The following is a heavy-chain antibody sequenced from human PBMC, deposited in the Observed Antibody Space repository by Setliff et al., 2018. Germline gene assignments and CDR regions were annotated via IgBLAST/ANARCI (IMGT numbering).Heavy chain of an antibody. Sequence: PSETLSLTCRVPGGSVSTFYWTWIRQPPGKGLEWIGYIFTSGSTQYNPSLKSRATISRDTSSNQFSLKLFSVTAADTAVYYCAHSTTFTLHHDYCGQGARGTVS. CDR1: GGSVSTFY. CDR3: AHSTTFTLHHDY. V-gene: IGHV4-4*09. CDR2: IFTSGST. J-gene: IGHJ4*02. D-gene: IGHD1-26*01.